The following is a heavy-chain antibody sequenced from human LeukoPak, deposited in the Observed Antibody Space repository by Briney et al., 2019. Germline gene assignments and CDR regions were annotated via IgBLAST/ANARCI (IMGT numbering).Heavy chain of an antibody. D-gene: IGHD2-2*01. CDR1: GFTFDDYA. V-gene: IGHV3-9*01. CDR2: ISWNSGSI. J-gene: IGHJ4*02. Sequence: GGSLRLSCAASGFTFDDYAMHWVRQAPGKGLEWVSGISWNSGSIGYADSVKGRFTISRDNAKNSLYLQMNSLRAEDTALYYCAKDGYCSSTSCYPAPYWGQGTLVTVSS. CDR3: AKDGYCSSTSCYPAPY.